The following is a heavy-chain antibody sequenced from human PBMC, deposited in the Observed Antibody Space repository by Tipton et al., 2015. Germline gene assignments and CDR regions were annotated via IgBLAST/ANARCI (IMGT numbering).Heavy chain of an antibody. CDR1: GFIFANDW. CDR2: IKRDASDK. J-gene: IGHJ4*02. D-gene: IGHD6-13*01. V-gene: IGHV3-7*04. CDR3: ARDDAGQLDS. Sequence: GSLRLSCAGSGFIFANDWMHWVRQAPGKGLEWVANIKRDASDKNFVDSVRGRFTISRDNAKKSLYLQMTSLRVEDTGVYYCARDDAGQLDSWGQGTLVTVSS.